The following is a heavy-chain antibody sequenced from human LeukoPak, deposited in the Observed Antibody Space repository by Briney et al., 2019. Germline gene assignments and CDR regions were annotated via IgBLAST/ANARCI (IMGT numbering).Heavy chain of an antibody. CDR1: GFTFSSYS. Sequence: GGSLRLSCAASGFTFSSYSMNWVRQAPGKGLEWVSYISSSCSAIYYADSVKGRFTISRDNAKNSLYLQMNSLRDEDTAVYYCARRGSSGLYYFDYWGQGILVTVSS. CDR3: ARRGSSGLYYFDY. J-gene: IGHJ4*02. D-gene: IGHD6-19*01. V-gene: IGHV3-48*02. CDR2: ISSSCSAI.